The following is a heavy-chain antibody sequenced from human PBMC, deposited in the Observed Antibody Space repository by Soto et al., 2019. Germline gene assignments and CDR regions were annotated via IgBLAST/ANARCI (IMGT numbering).Heavy chain of an antibody. CDR2: MGRDGGVT. J-gene: IGHJ4*02. V-gene: IGHV3-23*01. Sequence: GGSLRLSCAASGFTFSNYGMTWVRQAPGKGLEWVSGMGRDGGVTDYTDSVKGRFTISRDISKDTLYLQMNSLRAEDTAVYYCAKDQGSGSVYYYDSSGFIWGQGTLVTVSS. CDR3: AKDQGSGSVYYYDSSGFI. CDR1: GFTFSNYG. D-gene: IGHD3-22*01.